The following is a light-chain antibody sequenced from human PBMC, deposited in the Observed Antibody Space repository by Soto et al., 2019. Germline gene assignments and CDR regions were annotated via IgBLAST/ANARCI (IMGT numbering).Light chain of an antibody. Sequence: DIQMTQSPSSLSASVGDRVTITCLASQGISTYLNWYQQKPGKAPKLLIYAASSLQSGVPSRFSGSGSETDFTLTISSLQPEDFATYSCQQSYSTTWTFGQGSK. CDR3: QQSYSTTWT. CDR2: AAS. CDR1: QGISTY. J-gene: IGKJ1*01. V-gene: IGKV1-39*01.